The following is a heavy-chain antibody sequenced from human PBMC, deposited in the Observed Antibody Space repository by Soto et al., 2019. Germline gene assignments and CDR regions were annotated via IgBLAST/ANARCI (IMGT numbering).Heavy chain of an antibody. Sequence: QVQLVQSGAEVKKPGASVKVPCKASGYTFTGSYIPWVRQPPGQGLEWMGWINPNSGGTNYAQKFQGWVTMNRDTSISTAYMELSRLTSDDTAVYYCARGAAAGTGYYYYMDVWGKGITVTVSS. D-gene: IGHD6-13*01. CDR3: ARGAAAGTGYYYYMDV. V-gene: IGHV1-2*04. J-gene: IGHJ6*03. CDR2: INPNSGGT. CDR1: GYTFTGSY.